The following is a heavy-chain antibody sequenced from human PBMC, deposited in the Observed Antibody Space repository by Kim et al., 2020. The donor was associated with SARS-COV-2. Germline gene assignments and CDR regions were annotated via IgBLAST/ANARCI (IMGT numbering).Heavy chain of an antibody. D-gene: IGHD3-10*01. CDR1: GFTFSPFA. CDR3: ARNFGSATMIGDV. V-gene: IGHV3-33*01. Sequence: GGSLRLSCTASGFTFSPFAMHWVRQAPGKGLEWVAVIRSGESKRYYAESVKDRFTISRDNSKNTLYLQMNSLRAEDTAIYYCARNFGSATMIGDVWGLGTMVTVSS. CDR2: IRSGESKR. J-gene: IGHJ3*01.